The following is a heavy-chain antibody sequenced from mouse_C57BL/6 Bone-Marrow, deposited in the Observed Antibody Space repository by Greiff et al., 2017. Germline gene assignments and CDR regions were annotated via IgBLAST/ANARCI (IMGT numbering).Heavy chain of an antibody. CDR3: ARTGNDY. J-gene: IGHJ2*01. CDR1: GYTFTDYY. Sequence: VQLQQSGAELVRPGASVKLSCKASGYTFTDYYINWVKQRPGQGLEWIARIYPGSGNTYYNEKFKGKATLTAEKSSSTAYMQLSSLTSEDSAVYFCARTGNDYWGRGTTLTVSS. V-gene: IGHV1-76*01. CDR2: IYPGSGNT. D-gene: IGHD4-1*01.